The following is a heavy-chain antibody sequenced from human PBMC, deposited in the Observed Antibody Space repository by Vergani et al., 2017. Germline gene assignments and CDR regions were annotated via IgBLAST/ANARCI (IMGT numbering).Heavy chain of an antibody. CDR2: ICHTEDT. Sequence: QVQLQESGPGLVKPPGTLSLTCAVSGDSISSNNCWTWVRQPPGKGLEWIGEICHTEDTKYSPSLKSRVTVSVDESRNLFSLRLNSVTAADTAIYYCATISYRRWSYYFDYWGQGILVTVSS. J-gene: IGHJ4*02. CDR1: GDSISSNNC. CDR3: ATISYRRWSYYFDY. D-gene: IGHD5-18*01. V-gene: IGHV4-4*03.